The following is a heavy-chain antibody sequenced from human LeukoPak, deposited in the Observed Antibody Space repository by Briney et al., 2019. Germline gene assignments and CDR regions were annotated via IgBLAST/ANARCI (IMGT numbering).Heavy chain of an antibody. CDR1: GGSISSGGYY. J-gene: IGHJ4*02. D-gene: IGHD2/OR15-2a*01. CDR3: AREGIGRPVDY. Sequence: SQTLSLTCTVSGGSISSGGYYWRWIRQHPGKGLEWIGYIYYSGSTYYNPSLKSRVTISVDTSKNQFSLKLSSVTAADTAAYYCAREGIGRPVDYWGQGTLVTVSS. CDR2: IYYSGST. V-gene: IGHV4-31*03.